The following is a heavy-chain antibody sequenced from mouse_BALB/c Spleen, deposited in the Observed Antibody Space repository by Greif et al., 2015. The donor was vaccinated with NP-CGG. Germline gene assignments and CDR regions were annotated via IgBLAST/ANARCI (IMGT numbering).Heavy chain of an antibody. V-gene: IGHV1-69*02. D-gene: IGHD2-3*01. CDR1: GYTFTSYG. Sequence: VQLQQSGAELGRPGASVKRSCKASGYTFTSYGINWGKQGPGQGLEWMGNIYPSDSYTTYNQKFKDKATLTVDKSSSTAYMQLSSPTSEDSAVYYCTREKRIYDGYYEGNAMDYWGQGTSVTVSS. CDR3: TREKRIYDGYYEGNAMDY. CDR2: IYPSDSYT. J-gene: IGHJ4*01.